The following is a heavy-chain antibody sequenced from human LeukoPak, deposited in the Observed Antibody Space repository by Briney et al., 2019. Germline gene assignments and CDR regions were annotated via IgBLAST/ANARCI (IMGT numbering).Heavy chain of an antibody. CDR1: GASIRSGDYY. V-gene: IGHV4-30-4*01. J-gene: IGHJ3*02. Sequence: SQTLSLTCTVSGASIRSGDYYWSWLRQPPGKGLEWIGYIYDSGSTYYNPSLKSRITISVDTSENRFSLKLSSVTATDTAVYYCARDCSGGSCYGAFDIWGQGTMVTVSS. CDR3: ARDCSGGSCYGAFDI. D-gene: IGHD2-15*01. CDR2: IYDSGST.